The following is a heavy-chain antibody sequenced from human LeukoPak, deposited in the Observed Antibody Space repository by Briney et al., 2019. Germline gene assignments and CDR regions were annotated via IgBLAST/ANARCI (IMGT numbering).Heavy chain of an antibody. CDR1: GFTFSSYA. V-gene: IGHV3-30*04. J-gene: IGHJ4*02. CDR3: ARGSGGYTN. CDR2: ISYDGSNK. D-gene: IGHD3-16*02. Sequence: PGGSLRLYCAASGFTFSSYARHWVCQAPGKGLEWVAVISYDGSNKYYADSVKGRFTISRDNSKNTLYLQMNSLRAEDTAVYYCARGSGGYTNWGQGTLVTVSS.